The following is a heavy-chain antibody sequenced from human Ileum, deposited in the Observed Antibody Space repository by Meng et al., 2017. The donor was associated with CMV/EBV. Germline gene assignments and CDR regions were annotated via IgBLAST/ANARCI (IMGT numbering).Heavy chain of an antibody. CDR1: GYTFTNYG. J-gene: IGHJ4*02. Sequence: QVKRVQSGAEVKKPGASVKVSCKASGYTFTNYGITWVRQAPGQGLEWMGWISLYNGNTNYAQKLQGRLTMTTDTSTSTAYMDLKSLRSDDTAVYYCARGRPGRWPDYFFDYWGQGTLVTVSS. V-gene: IGHV1-18*01. D-gene: IGHD5-24*01. CDR3: ARGRPGRWPDYFFDY. CDR2: ISLYNGNT.